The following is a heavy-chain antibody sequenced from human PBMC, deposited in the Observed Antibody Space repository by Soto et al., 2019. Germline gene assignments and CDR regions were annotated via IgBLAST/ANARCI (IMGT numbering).Heavy chain of an antibody. CDR3: ARDWYSSSSWSGFDY. V-gene: IGHV3-21*01. Sequence: GGSLRLSFAASEFAFSGDRVNWVRQAPGKGLEWVSSISSSSSYIYYADSVKGRFTISRDNAKNSLYLQMNSLRAEDTAVYYCARDWYSSSSWSGFDYWGQGTLVTVSS. CDR1: EFAFSGDR. CDR2: ISSSSSYI. D-gene: IGHD6-13*01. J-gene: IGHJ4*02.